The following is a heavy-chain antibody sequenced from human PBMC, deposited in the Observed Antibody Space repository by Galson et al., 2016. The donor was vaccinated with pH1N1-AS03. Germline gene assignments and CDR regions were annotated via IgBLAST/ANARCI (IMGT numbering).Heavy chain of an antibody. Sequence: SVKVSCKASGYTFTNYGISWVRQAPGQGLEWMGWINTDNGNTYYAQSLQGRVTVTTDTSTSTAYMELRGLRSDDTAMYFCARENHLYTDGYRRYYFDYWGQGTLVTVAS. J-gene: IGHJ4*02. CDR3: ARENHLYTDGYRRYYFDY. CDR2: INTDNGNT. D-gene: IGHD2-8*01. V-gene: IGHV1-18*04. CDR1: GYTFTNYG.